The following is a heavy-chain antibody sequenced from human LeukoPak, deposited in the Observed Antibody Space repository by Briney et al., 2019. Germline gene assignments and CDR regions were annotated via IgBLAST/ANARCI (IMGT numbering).Heavy chain of an antibody. CDR1: GYTFTSYG. J-gene: IGHJ4*02. CDR2: ISAYNGNT. Sequence: ASVKVSCKASGYTFTSYGISWVRQAPGQGLEWMGWISAYNGNTNYAQKLRGRVTMTTDTSTSTAYMELRSLRSDDTAVYYCARGLPGVGATMEHESTDDYWGQGTLVTVSS. V-gene: IGHV1-18*01. D-gene: IGHD1-26*01. CDR3: ARGLPGVGATMEHESTDDY.